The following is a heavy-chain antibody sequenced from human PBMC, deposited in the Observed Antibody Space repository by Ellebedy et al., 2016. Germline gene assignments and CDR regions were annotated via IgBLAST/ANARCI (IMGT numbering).Heavy chain of an antibody. CDR1: GFTSRSYA. Sequence: SLKISXAASGFTSRSYAMHWVRQAPGKGLEWVSGISWNSGSIGYADSVKGRFTISRDNAKNSLYLQMNSLRAEDTALYYCAKATGGSTVVAPFDYWGQGTLVTVSS. V-gene: IGHV3-9*02. D-gene: IGHD4-23*01. J-gene: IGHJ4*02. CDR2: ISWNSGSI. CDR3: AKATGGSTVVAPFDY.